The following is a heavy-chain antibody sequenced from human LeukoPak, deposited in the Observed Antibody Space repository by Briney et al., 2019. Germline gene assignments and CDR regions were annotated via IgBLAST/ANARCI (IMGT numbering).Heavy chain of an antibody. J-gene: IGHJ6*04. D-gene: IGHD3-10*01. CDR1: GGSFSGYY. V-gene: IGHV4-34*01. CDR2: INHSGST. Sequence: SETLSLTCAVYGGSFSGYYCSWIRQPPGKGLEWIGEINHSGSTNYNPSLKSRVTISVDTSKNQFSLKLSSVTAADTAVYYCARGPPYYYGSGSDYYYYGMDVWGKGTTVTASS. CDR3: ARGPPYYYGSGSDYYYYGMDV.